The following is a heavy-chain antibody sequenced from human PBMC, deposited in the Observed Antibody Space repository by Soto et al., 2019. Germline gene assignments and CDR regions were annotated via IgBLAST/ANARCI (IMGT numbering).Heavy chain of an antibody. CDR2: ISYDGSNK. V-gene: IGHV3-30-3*01. D-gene: IGHD2-21*02. CDR3: ARDRDNFNRPYCGGDCYSFYFDY. Sequence: GGSLRLSCAASGFTYSSYAMHWVRQAPGKGLEWVAVISYDGSNKYYADSVKGRFTISRDNSKNTLYLQMNSLRAEDTAVYYCARDRDNFNRPYCGGDCYSFYFDYWGQGTLVTVSS. J-gene: IGHJ4*02. CDR1: GFTYSSYA.